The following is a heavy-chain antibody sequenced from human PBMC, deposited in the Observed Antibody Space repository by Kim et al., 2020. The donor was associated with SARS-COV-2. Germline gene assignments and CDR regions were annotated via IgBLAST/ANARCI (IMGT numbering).Heavy chain of an antibody. J-gene: IGHJ4*02. CDR2: IWYDGSNK. CDR1: GFTFSSYG. CDR3: ARSRSYYYAKDY. D-gene: IGHD3-10*01. Sequence: GGSLRLSCAASGFTFSSYGMHWVRQAPGKGLEWVAVIWYDGSNKYYADSVKGRFTISRDNSKNTLYLQMNSLRAEDTAVYYCARSRSYYYAKDYWGQGTLVTVSS. V-gene: IGHV3-33*01.